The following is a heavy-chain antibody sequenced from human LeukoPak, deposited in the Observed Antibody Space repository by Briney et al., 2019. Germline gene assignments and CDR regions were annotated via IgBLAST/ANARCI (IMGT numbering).Heavy chain of an antibody. Sequence: GGSLRLSCAASGFAFSHYWMSWVRQAPGKGLEWLANIRQDGSENYYVDSVKGRFTFSRDNARNSLYLHLNSLRAEDTAVYYCARVGSISWYLDYWGQGTLVTVSS. V-gene: IGHV3-7*01. CDR2: IRQDGSEN. J-gene: IGHJ4*02. CDR1: GFAFSHYW. D-gene: IGHD6-13*01. CDR3: ARVGSISWYLDY.